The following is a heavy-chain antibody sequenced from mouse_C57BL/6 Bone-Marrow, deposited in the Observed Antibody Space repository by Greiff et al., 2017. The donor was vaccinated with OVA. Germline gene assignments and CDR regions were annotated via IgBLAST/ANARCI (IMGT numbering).Heavy chain of an antibody. V-gene: IGHV5-4*01. CDR3: ARERAPLAY. CDR1: GFTFSSYA. CDR2: ISDGGSYT. Sequence: EVQGVESGGGLVKPGGSLKLSCAASGFTFSSYAMSWVRQTPEKRLEWVATISDGGSYTYYPDNVKGRFTISRDNAKNNLYLQMSHLKSEDTAMYYCARERAPLAYWGQGTLVTVSA. J-gene: IGHJ3*01. D-gene: IGHD3-3*01.